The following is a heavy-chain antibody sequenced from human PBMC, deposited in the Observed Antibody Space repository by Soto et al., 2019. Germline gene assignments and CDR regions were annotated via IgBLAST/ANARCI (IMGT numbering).Heavy chain of an antibody. J-gene: IGHJ4*02. CDR1: GFTFGDYA. CDR3: TLIVALSFDY. Sequence: GGSLRLSCTASGFTFGDYAMSWFRQAPGKGLEWVGFIRSKAYGGTTEYAASVKGRFTISRDDSKSIAYLQMNSLNTEDTAVYYCTLIVALSFDYWGQGTLVTVSS. D-gene: IGHD3-22*01. CDR2: IRSKAYGGTT. V-gene: IGHV3-49*03.